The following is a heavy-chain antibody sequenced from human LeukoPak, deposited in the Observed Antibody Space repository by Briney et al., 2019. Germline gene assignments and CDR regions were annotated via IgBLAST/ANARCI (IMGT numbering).Heavy chain of an antibody. D-gene: IGHD3-10*01. CDR1: GASFRGYD. CDR2: INHSGST. Sequence: SEPLSLTCAVYGASFRGYDWSWFRRSPGKGLGWIGEINHSGSTNHTPSLKSPVTISVDTSKDQFSLKLSSVTAADTAVYYCARGGIPYCSGSYYNYWGQGTLVTVSS. V-gene: IGHV4-34*01. CDR3: ARGGIPYCSGSYYNY. J-gene: IGHJ4*02.